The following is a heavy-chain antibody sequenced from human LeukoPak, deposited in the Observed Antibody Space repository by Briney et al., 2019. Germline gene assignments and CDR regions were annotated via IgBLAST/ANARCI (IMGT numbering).Heavy chain of an antibody. J-gene: IGHJ4*02. V-gene: IGHV3-23*01. D-gene: IGHD6-13*01. CDR3: AKSLHSSGWYY. CDR2: IRGSGGSR. Sequence: GGSLRLSCAASGFTFSTYAMSWVRQAPGKGLQWVSGIRGSGGSRYYADSVKGRFTISRDNSKNTLYVQMNSLRAEDTAVYYCAKSLHSSGWYYWGQGTLVTVSS. CDR1: GFTFSTYA.